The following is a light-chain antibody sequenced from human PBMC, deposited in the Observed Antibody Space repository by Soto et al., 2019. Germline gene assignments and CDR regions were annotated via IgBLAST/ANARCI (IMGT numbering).Light chain of an antibody. Sequence: DIQMIQSPSTLSASVGERVTLTCRASKSISSWLASYQQKPGKAPKLLLYDASSLESGVPSRFSGSGSGTEFTLTISSLEHEDFALYYCQQRNSWPPITFGQGTRLEIK. CDR1: KSISSW. CDR3: QQRNSWPPIT. V-gene: IGKV1-5*01. J-gene: IGKJ5*01. CDR2: DAS.